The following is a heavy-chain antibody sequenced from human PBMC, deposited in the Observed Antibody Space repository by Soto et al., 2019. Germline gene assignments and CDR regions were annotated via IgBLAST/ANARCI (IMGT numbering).Heavy chain of an antibody. CDR3: AKDQGSSWYEIDY. J-gene: IGHJ4*02. CDR2: ISGSGGST. CDR1: GFTFSNYA. Sequence: EVQLLESGGGLVPPGGSLRLSCAASGFTFSNYAVTWVRQAQGKGLEWVSTISGSGGSTYYADSVKGRFTISRDNSKNTLYLQMNSLRAEDTAGYYCAKDQGSSWYEIDYWGQGTLVTVSS. D-gene: IGHD6-13*01. V-gene: IGHV3-23*01.